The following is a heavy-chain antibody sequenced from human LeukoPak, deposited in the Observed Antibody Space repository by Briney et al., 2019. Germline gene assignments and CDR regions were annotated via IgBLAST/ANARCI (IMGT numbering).Heavy chain of an antibody. CDR3: ARHSFARPFDS. CDR2: IYYTGDS. D-gene: IGHD6-6*01. Sequence: SETLSLTCTVSGASIFGSYWSWIRQPPGKGLEWIGYIYYTGDSNYNPSLKGRATISLDTSRSQFSLMLSSVTAADTAIYYCARHSFARPFDSWGQGTLVTVSS. V-gene: IGHV4-59*08. CDR1: GASIFGSY. J-gene: IGHJ4*02.